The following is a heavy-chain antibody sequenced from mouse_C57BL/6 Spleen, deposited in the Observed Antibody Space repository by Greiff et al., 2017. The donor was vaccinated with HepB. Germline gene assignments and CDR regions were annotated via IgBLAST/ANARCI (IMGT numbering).Heavy chain of an antibody. CDR3: ARHYGSSYWYFDV. D-gene: IGHD1-1*01. CDR1: GYTFTSYG. J-gene: IGHJ1*03. CDR2: IYIGNGYT. V-gene: IGHV1-58*01. Sequence: EVQLQQSGAELVRPGSSVKMSCKTSGYTFTSYGINWVKQRPGQGLEWIGYIYIGNGYTEYNDKFKGKATLTSDTSSSTAYMQLSSLTSEDSAIYFCARHYGSSYWYFDVWGTGTTVTVSS.